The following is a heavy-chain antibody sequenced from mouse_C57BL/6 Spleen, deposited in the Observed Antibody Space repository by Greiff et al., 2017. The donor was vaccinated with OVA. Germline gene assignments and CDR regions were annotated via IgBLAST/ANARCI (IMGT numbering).Heavy chain of an antibody. D-gene: IGHD1-1*01. J-gene: IGHJ1*03. V-gene: IGHV1-82*01. CDR1: GYAFSSSW. Sequence: QVQLQQSGPELVKPGASVKISCKASGYAFSSSWMNWVKQRPGKGLEWIGRIYPGDGDTNYNGKFKGKATLTADKSSSTAYMQLSSLTSEDSAVYFCARSYYGSSYDWYVDVWGTGTTVTVSS. CDR2: IYPGDGDT. CDR3: ARSYYGSSYDWYVDV.